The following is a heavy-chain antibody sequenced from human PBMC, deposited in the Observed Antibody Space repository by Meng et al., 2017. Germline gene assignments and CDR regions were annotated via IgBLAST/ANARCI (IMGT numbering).Heavy chain of an antibody. D-gene: IGHD3-10*01. V-gene: IGHV4-38-2*02. J-gene: IGHJ5*02. Sequence: SETLSLTCTVSGYSISSGYYWGWIRQPPGKGLEWIGSIYHSGSTYYNPSLKSRVTISVDTSKNQFSLKLSSVTAADTAVYYCARERTMVRGVIIHTLNWFDPWGQGTLVTVSS. CDR2: IYHSGST. CDR1: GYSISSGYY. CDR3: ARERTMVRGVIIHTLNWFDP.